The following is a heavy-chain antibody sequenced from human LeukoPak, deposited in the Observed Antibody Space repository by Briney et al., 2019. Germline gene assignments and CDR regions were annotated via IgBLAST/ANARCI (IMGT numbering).Heavy chain of an antibody. J-gene: IGHJ4*02. CDR2: ISWNSGSI. V-gene: IGHV3-9*01. CDR1: GFTFYDYA. Sequence: GGSLRLSCAASGFTFYDYAMHWVRHAPGKGLEWVSGISWNSGSIGYADSVKGRFTISRDNAKNSLYLQMNSLRAEDTALYYCAKGLSIAAAGPDYWGQGTLVTVSS. D-gene: IGHD6-13*01. CDR3: AKGLSIAAAGPDY.